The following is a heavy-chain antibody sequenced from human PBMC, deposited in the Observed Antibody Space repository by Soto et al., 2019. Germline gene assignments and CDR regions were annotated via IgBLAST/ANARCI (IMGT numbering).Heavy chain of an antibody. V-gene: IGHV3-30*18. J-gene: IGHJ3*01. CDR3: AKTNLEWLSDAAFDL. D-gene: IGHD3-3*01. Sequence: QVQLVESGGGVVQPGRSLRLSCAASGFTFSSHGMHWVRQAPGKGLEWVAVISYDGSNKLYADSVKGRFTISRDNSKNTLFLQMNSLRGDDTAVYYCAKTNLEWLSDAAFDLWGQGTSVTVSS. CDR1: GFTFSSHG. CDR2: ISYDGSNK.